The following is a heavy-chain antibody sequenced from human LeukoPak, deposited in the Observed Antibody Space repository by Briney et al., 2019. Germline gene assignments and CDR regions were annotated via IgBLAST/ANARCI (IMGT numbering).Heavy chain of an antibody. Sequence: GASVKVSCKASGYTFTSYDINWVRQATGQGLEWMGWMNPNSGNTGYAQKFQGRVTMTRNTSISTAYMELSSLRSEDTAVYYCARGRLGDTIFGVVTHYYYYGMDVWGQGTTVTVSS. V-gene: IGHV1-8*01. D-gene: IGHD3-3*01. J-gene: IGHJ6*02. CDR2: MNPNSGNT. CDR1: GYTFTSYD. CDR3: ARGRLGDTIFGVVTHYYYYGMDV.